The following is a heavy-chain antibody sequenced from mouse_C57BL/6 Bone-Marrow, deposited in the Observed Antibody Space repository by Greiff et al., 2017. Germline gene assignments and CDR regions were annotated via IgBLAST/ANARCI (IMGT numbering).Heavy chain of an antibody. D-gene: IGHD1-1*01. CDR3: ARRRTVVAFYAMDY. CDR2: ISSGSSTI. V-gene: IGHV5-17*01. Sequence: EVKVVESGGGLVKPGGSLKLSCAASGFTFSDYGMHWVRQAPEKGLEWVAYISSGSSTIYYADTVKGRFTISRDKAKNTLFLQMTSLRSEDTAMYYGARRRTVVAFYAMDYWGQGTSVTVSS. CDR1: GFTFSDYG. J-gene: IGHJ4*01.